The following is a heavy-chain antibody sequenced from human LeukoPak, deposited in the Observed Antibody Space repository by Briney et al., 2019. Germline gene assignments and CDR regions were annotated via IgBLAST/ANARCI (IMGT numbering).Heavy chain of an antibody. D-gene: IGHD1-26*01. Sequence: SVKVSCKASGGTFSSYAISWVRQAPGQGLEWMGGIIPIFGTANYAQKFQGRVTITTDESTSTAYMELSSLRSEDTAVYYCARLTWELLDNYFDYWGQGTLVTVSS. CDR3: ARLTWELLDNYFDY. J-gene: IGHJ4*02. V-gene: IGHV1-69*05. CDR2: IIPIFGTA. CDR1: GGTFSSYA.